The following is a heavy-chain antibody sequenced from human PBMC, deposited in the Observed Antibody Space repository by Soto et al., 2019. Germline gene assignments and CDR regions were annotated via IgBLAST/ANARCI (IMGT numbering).Heavy chain of an antibody. V-gene: IGHV3-11*01. CDR1: GYTFSDYY. CDR3: ASHYDMWSGYLSPVDY. CDR2: IDTSGTKI. J-gene: IGHJ4*02. Sequence: GGSLRLSCAASGYTFSDYYMSWIRQAPGKGLEWISYIDTSGTKIYYADSVKGRFTITRDNAKNSLYLEMNSLRDEDTAVYYWASHYDMWSGYLSPVDYWGQGTLVTVSS. D-gene: IGHD3-3*01.